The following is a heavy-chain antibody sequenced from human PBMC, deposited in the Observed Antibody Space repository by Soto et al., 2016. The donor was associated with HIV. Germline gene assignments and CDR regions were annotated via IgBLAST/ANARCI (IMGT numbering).Heavy chain of an antibody. CDR1: GFTFSSYA. V-gene: IGHV3-64D*06. D-gene: IGHD4-17*01. Sequence: EVQLVESGGGLVQPGGSLRLSCSASGFTFSSYAIHWVRQAPGKGLEYVSAISSNGGSTYYADSVKGRFTISRDNSKNTLYLQMGSLRAEDTAVYYCVKDHSSLLIYGGNSHYFVLLGQGTLGHR. J-gene: IGHJ4*02. CDR3: VKDHSSLLIYGGNSHYFVL. CDR2: ISSNGGST.